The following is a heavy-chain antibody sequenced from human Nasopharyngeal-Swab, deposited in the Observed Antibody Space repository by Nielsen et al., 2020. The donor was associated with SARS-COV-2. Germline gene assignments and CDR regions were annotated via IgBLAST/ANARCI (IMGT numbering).Heavy chain of an antibody. D-gene: IGHD3-16*01. V-gene: IGHV3-53*01. Sequence: GESLKISCAASGFTVSSNYMSWVRQAPGKGLEWVSVIYSGGSTYYADSVKGRFTISRDNSKNTLYLQMNSPRAEDTAVYYCARGGGDDYVWGSYNYYFDYWGQGTLVTVSS. CDR2: IYSGGST. CDR3: ARGGGDDYVWGSYNYYFDY. CDR1: GFTVSSNY. J-gene: IGHJ4*02.